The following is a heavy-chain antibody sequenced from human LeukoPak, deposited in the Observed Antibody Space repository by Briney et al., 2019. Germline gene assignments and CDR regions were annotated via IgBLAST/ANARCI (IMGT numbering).Heavy chain of an antibody. CDR1: GGSFSGYY. J-gene: IGHJ4*02. D-gene: IGHD2-21*02. CDR2: INHSGST. CDR3: ARDTDRLYYFDY. V-gene: IGHV4-34*01. Sequence: PSETLSLTCAVYGGSFSGYYWSWIRQPPGKGLEWIGEINHSGSTNYNPSLKSRVTISVDTSKNQFSLKLSSVTAADTAVYYCARDTDRLYYFDYWGQETLVTVSS.